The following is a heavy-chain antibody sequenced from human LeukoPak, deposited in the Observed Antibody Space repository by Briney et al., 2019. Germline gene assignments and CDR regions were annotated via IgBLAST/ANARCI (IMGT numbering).Heavy chain of an antibody. CDR2: INPSGGST. CDR1: GYTFTSYY. Sequence: GASVKVSCKASGYTFTSYYMHWVRQAPGQGLEWMGIINPSGGSTSYAQKFQGRVTMTRDTSTSTVYMELSSRRSEVTAVYYCARAAVGGDCYDYWGQGTLVTVSS. J-gene: IGHJ4*02. D-gene: IGHD2-21*01. CDR3: ARAAVGGDCYDY. V-gene: IGHV1-46*01.